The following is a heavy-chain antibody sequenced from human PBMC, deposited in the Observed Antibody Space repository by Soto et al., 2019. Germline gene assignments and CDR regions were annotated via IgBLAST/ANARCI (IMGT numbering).Heavy chain of an antibody. CDR2: ISISGGTI. V-gene: IGHV3-48*03. D-gene: IGHD5-12*01. CDR1: GFTVSSYE. CDR3: TKEKSVINSGYDAFDI. Sequence: GGSLRLSCAASGFTVSSYEMDWVRQAPGRGLEWVAYISISGGTIYYGDSVEGRFTISRDNADNSLYLQMNSLRAEDTAVYYCTKEKSVINSGYDAFDIWGRGTVVTVSS. J-gene: IGHJ3*02.